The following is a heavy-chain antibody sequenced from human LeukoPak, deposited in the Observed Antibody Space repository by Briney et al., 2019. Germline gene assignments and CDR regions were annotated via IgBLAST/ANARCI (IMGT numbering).Heavy chain of an antibody. D-gene: IGHD3-10*01. CDR1: GFTFSSYS. V-gene: IGHV3-21*01. J-gene: IGHJ3*02. CDR3: ARGVRENDAFDI. CDR2: ISSSSSYI. Sequence: GGSLRLSCAASGFTFSSYSMNWVRQAPGKGLEWVSSISSSSSYIYYADSVKGRFTSSRDNAKNSLYLQMNSLRAEDTAVYYCARGVRENDAFDIWGQGTMVTVSS.